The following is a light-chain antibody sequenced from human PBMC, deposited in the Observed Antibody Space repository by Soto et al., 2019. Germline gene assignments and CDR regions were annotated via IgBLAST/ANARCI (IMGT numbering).Light chain of an antibody. J-gene: IGLJ1*01. CDR3: LSYTASSNFV. V-gene: IGLV1-44*01. CDR2: QVS. Sequence: QSVLTQPPSASGTPGQRVTISCSGSSSNIGSNTVNWYQHHPGKAPKLIVFQVSFRPSAVSDRFSGSKSDNTASLTISGLQTEAEADYYCLSYTASSNFVFGNGTKVTV. CDR1: SSNIGSNT.